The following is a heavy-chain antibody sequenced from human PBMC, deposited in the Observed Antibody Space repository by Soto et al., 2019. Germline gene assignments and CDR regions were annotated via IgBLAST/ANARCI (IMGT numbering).Heavy chain of an antibody. Sequence: EVKLVESGGGLVQPGGSLRLSCAASGFIFSDHYIDWVGQAPGKGLEWVGRSRNKANSYTTDYAASVRGRFAISRDDSRTSVFLQMHSLKTEDTALYCCTRVVAGNTYDHYFDSWGQGTLVTVSS. CDR1: GFIFSDHY. D-gene: IGHD5-18*01. CDR2: SRNKANSYTT. V-gene: IGHV3-72*01. CDR3: TRVVAGNTYDHYFDS. J-gene: IGHJ4*02.